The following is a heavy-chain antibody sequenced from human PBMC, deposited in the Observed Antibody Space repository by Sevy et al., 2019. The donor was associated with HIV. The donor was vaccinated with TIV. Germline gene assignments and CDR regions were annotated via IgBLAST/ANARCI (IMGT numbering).Heavy chain of an antibody. D-gene: IGHD5-18*01. Sequence: SETLSLTCAVYGGSFSGYYWSWIRQPPGKGLEWIGEINHSGSTNYNPSLKSRVTISVDTSKNQFSLKLSSVTAADTAVYYCARGVRGYSYGYCVFDYWGQGTLVTVSS. CDR3: ARGVRGYSYGYCVFDY. J-gene: IGHJ4*02. V-gene: IGHV4-34*01. CDR2: INHSGST. CDR1: GGSFSGYY.